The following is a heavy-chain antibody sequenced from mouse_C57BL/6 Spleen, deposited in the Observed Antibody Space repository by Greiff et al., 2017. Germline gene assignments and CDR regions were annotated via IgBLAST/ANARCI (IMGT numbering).Heavy chain of an antibody. D-gene: IGHD4-1*01. CDR3: ARTGKLGAWFAY. CDR1: GFTFSDYG. J-gene: IGHJ3*01. Sequence: DVHLVESGGGLVKPGGSLKLSCAASGFTFSDYGMHWVRQAPEKGLEWVAYISSGSSTIYYADTVKGRFTISRDNAKNTLFLQMTSLRSEDTSMYYCARTGKLGAWFAYWGQGTLVTVSA. V-gene: IGHV5-17*01. CDR2: ISSGSSTI.